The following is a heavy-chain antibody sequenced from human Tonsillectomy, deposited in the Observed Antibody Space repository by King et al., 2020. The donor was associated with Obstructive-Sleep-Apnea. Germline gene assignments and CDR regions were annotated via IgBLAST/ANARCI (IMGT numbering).Heavy chain of an antibody. CDR2: ISSSSRYT. J-gene: IGHJ5*02. V-gene: IGHV3-11*06. Sequence: VQLVESGGGLVKPGGSLRLSCAASGFTFSDYYMSWIRQAPGKGLEWVSYISSSSRYTNYADSVKGRFTISRDNAKNSLYLQMNSLRAEDTAVYYCAREGERYSSGWYEDNWFDPWGQGTLVTVSS. CDR1: GFTFSDYY. CDR3: AREGERYSSGWYEDNWFDP. D-gene: IGHD6-19*01.